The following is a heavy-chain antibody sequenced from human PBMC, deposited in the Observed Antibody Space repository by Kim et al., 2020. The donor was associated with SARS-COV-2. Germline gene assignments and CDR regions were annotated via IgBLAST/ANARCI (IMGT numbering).Heavy chain of an antibody. Sequence: GGSLRLSCAASGFTFSSYAMHWVRQAPGKGLEWVAVISYDGSNKYYVDSVKGRFTISRDNSKNTLYLQMNSLRAEDTAVYYCARSIYGDYAFDYWGQGTLVTVSS. V-gene: IGHV3-30*04. J-gene: IGHJ4*02. CDR3: ARSIYGDYAFDY. CDR2: ISYDGSNK. CDR1: GFTFSSYA. D-gene: IGHD4-17*01.